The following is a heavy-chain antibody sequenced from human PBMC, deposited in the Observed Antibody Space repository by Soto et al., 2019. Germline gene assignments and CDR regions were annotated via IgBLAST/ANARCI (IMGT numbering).Heavy chain of an antibody. CDR1: GGSIIDGQTY. CDR3: ARDAPGGAPY. V-gene: IGHV4-31*03. Sequence: QVQLQESVPGLVKPSQTLSLTCTVSGGSIIDGQTYLNWIRQHPEWGLEWMGYINYRATTNYSPALKRRILISIDTAKNQFSLRLTSVTAADTAVYYCARDAPGGAPYWGQGTRVTVSS. CDR2: INYRATT. J-gene: IGHJ4*02. D-gene: IGHD1-26*01.